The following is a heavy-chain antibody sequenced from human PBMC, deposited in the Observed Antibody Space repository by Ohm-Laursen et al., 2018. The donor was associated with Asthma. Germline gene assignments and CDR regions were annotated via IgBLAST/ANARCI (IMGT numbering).Heavy chain of an antibody. D-gene: IGHD1-26*01. CDR2: ISYDGSNK. CDR3: AKDRSGGSYGASDY. Sequence: SLRLSCSASGFYFSSYSMHWVRQAPGKGLEWVAVISYDGSNKYYADSVKGRFTISRDNSKNTLYLQMNSLRAEDTAVYYCAKDRSGGSYGASDYWGQGTLVTVSS. V-gene: IGHV3-30*18. CDR1: GFYFSSYS. J-gene: IGHJ4*02.